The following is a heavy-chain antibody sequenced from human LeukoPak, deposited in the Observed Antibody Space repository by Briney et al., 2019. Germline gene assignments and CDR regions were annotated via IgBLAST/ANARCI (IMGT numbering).Heavy chain of an antibody. Sequence: GGSLRLSCAASGFTFSSYEMSWVRQAPGKGLEWVSYINSGGSTLYYADSVKGRFTISRDNAKNSLYLQMNSLRAEDTAVYYCAKDYYDSSGYYLDYWGQGTLVTVSS. CDR3: AKDYYDSSGYYLDY. V-gene: IGHV3-48*03. CDR2: INSGGSTL. J-gene: IGHJ4*02. CDR1: GFTFSSYE. D-gene: IGHD3-22*01.